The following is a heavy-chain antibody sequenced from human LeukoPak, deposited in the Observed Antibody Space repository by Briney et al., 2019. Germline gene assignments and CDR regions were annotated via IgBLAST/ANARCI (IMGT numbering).Heavy chain of an antibody. Sequence: GGSLRLSCAASGFTFSSYAMSWVRQAPGKGLEWVSAISGSGGSTYYADSVKGRFTISRDNSKNTLYQQMNSLRAEDTAVYYCAKDLCSASCYFWFDPWGQGTLVTVSS. V-gene: IGHV3-23*01. CDR3: AKDLCSASCYFWFDP. J-gene: IGHJ5*02. CDR1: GFTFSSYA. CDR2: ISGSGGST. D-gene: IGHD2-2*01.